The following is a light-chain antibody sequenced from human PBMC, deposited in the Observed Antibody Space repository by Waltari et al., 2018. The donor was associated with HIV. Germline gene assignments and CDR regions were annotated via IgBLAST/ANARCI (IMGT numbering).Light chain of an antibody. V-gene: IGKV1-39*01. J-gene: IGKJ4*01. CDR2: AAS. CDR1: QSISTF. CDR3: QQSYSSLALT. Sequence: DIQITQSPSSLAASVGDSVTITCRASQSISTFLNWYQHKPGKAPKLLIYAASTLQSGVPSRFSGSGSGTDFSLTISSLQPEDFATYYCQQSYSSLALTFGGGTQVDI.